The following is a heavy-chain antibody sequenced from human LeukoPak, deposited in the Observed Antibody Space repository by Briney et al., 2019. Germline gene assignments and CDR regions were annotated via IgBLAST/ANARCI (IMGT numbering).Heavy chain of an antibody. CDR3: LRSQAPAKSSFAT. CDR1: GFIFSRHT. D-gene: IGHD2-2*01. J-gene: IGHJ5*02. V-gene: IGHV3-30-3*01. Sequence: AGGSLRLSCAASGFIFSRHTMHWVRQAPGKGLQWVALISYDGSNEYFADSVKGRFTISRDNSRNTLSLQVNSLRLEDTAVYYLLRSQAPAKSSFATWGKETLVTVSS. CDR2: ISYDGSNE.